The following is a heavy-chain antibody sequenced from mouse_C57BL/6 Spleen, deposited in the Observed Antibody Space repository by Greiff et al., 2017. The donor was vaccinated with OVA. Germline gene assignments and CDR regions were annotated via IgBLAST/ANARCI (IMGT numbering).Heavy chain of an antibody. Sequence: VKLQQPGAELVKPGASVKLSCKASGYTFTSYWMHWVKQRPGQGLEWIGMIHPNSGSTNYNEKFKSKATLTVDKSSSTAYMQLSSLTSEDSAVYYCAREDYGSSYGVYWGQGTTLTVSS. CDR2: IHPNSGST. D-gene: IGHD1-1*01. J-gene: IGHJ2*01. CDR1: GYTFTSYW. V-gene: IGHV1-64*01. CDR3: AREDYGSSYGVY.